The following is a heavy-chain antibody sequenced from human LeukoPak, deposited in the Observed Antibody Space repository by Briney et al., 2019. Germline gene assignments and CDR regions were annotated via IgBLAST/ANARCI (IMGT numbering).Heavy chain of an antibody. CDR1: GGTFSSYA. V-gene: IGHV1-69*01. CDR3: ARVSLVLRFLEWIGDSNDY. J-gene: IGHJ4*02. Sequence: SVKVSCKASGGTFSSYAISWVRQAPGQGLEWMGGIIPIFGTANYAQKFQGRVTITADESTSTAYMELSSLRSEDTAVYYCARVSLVLRFLEWIGDSNDYWGQGTLVTVSS. D-gene: IGHD3-3*01. CDR2: IIPIFGTA.